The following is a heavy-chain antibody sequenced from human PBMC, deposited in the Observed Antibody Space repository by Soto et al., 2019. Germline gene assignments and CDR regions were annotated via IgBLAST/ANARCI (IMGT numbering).Heavy chain of an antibody. D-gene: IGHD3-22*01. J-gene: IGHJ4*01. CDR1: GGSISSNSYY. CDR3: ARQGPYSYDTTGYEIDY. Sequence: PSETLSLTCTVSGGSISSNSYYWGWIRQPPGKGLEWIGSIYYSGSTYYNPSLKSRVTISVDTSKNQFSLKLSSVTAADTAVYYCARQGPYSYDTTGYEIDYWGQGTLVTVSS. V-gene: IGHV4-39*01. CDR2: IYYSGST.